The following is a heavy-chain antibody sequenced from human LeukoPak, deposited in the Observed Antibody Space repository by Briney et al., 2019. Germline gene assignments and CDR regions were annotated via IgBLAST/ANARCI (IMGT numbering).Heavy chain of an antibody. V-gene: IGHV1-8*01. D-gene: IGHD3-10*01. J-gene: IGHJ6*02. CDR1: GDTFTSYD. Sequence: ASVKVSCKTSGDTFTSYDINWVRQATDQGLEWMGWMNPRSGNTIYTQKFQGRVAMTRDTSTSTAYMELSSLRSEDTAVYYCARGGTLVQGVTILYGMDVWGQGTTVTVSS. CDR2: MNPRSGNT. CDR3: ARGGTLVQGVTILYGMDV.